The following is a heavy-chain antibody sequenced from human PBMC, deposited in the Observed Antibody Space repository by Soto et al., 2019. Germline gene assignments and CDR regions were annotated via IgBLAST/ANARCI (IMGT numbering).Heavy chain of an antibody. CDR2: INHSGST. V-gene: IGHV4-34*01. CDR3: ARGPKVVPAAKAPYYYGMDV. Sequence: LSLTCAVYGGSFSGYYWSWIRQPPGKGLEWIGEINHSGSTNYNPSLKSRVTISVDTSKNQFSLKLSSVTAADTAVYYCARGPKVVPAAKAPYYYGMDVWGQGTTVTVSS. J-gene: IGHJ6*02. CDR1: GGSFSGYY. D-gene: IGHD2-2*01.